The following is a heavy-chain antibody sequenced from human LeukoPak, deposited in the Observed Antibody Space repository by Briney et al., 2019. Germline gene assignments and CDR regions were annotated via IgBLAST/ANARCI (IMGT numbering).Heavy chain of an antibody. CDR1: GYTFTSYD. D-gene: IGHD2-15*01. CDR3: ARTLSCSGGSCYSPFDY. Sequence: ASVKVSCKASGYTFTSYDINWVRQATGQGLEWMGWMNPNSGNTGYAQKFQGRVTMTRNTSISTAYMELSSLRSEDTAVYYCARTLSCSGGSCYSPFDYWGQGTLVTVSS. V-gene: IGHV1-8*01. J-gene: IGHJ4*02. CDR2: MNPNSGNT.